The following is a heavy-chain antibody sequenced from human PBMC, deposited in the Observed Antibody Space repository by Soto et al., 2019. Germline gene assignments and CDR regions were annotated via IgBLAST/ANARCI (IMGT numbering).Heavy chain of an antibody. CDR2: ISSTTNYM. Sequence: GGSLRLSCAASGFTFTRYSMNWVRQAPGKGLEWVSSISSTTNYMYYGDSMKGRFTISRDNAKNSLYLEMNSLRAEDTAVYYCARESEDLTSNFDYWGQGTLVTVSS. V-gene: IGHV3-21*06. CDR1: GFTFTRYS. CDR3: ARESEDLTSNFDY. J-gene: IGHJ4*02.